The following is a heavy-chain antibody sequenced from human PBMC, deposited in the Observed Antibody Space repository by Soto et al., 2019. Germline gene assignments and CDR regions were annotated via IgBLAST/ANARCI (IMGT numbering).Heavy chain of an antibody. D-gene: IGHD3-22*01. Sequence: QIQLVQSGAEGRKPGASVKVSCKASGYSFSVYGINWVRQAPGQGLEWMGWINPSDGNRNFAQKFEDRVTMTTATSTNTDFLELRTLKSDDTSIYYCARERLRGYDSSGFYSWGQGTMVTVSS. CDR2: INPSDGNR. V-gene: IGHV1-18*01. J-gene: IGHJ4*02. CDR3: ARERLRGYDSSGFYS. CDR1: GYSFSVYG.